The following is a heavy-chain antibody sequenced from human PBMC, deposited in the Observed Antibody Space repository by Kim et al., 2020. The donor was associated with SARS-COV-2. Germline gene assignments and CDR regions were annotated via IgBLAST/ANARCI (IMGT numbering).Heavy chain of an antibody. D-gene: IGHD3-22*01. V-gene: IGHV4-34*01. CDR1: GGSFSGYY. Sequence: SETLSLTCAVYGGSFSGYYCSWIRQPPGKGLEWIGEINHSGSTNYNPSLKSRVTISGDTSKNQCSLKLSSVTAADTAVYYCARAQAGLRLPYYYYYYGM. CDR2: INHSGST. J-gene: IGHJ6*01. CDR3: ARAQAGLRLPYYYYYYGM.